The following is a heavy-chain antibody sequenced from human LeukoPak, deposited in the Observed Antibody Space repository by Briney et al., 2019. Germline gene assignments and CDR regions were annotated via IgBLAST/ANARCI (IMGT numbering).Heavy chain of an antibody. CDR1: GFTFDDYG. CDR3: AGTIFRAYRYYYYYMDV. CDR2: INWNGGST. J-gene: IGHJ6*03. V-gene: IGHV3-20*04. D-gene: IGHD3-3*01. Sequence: PGGSLRLSCAASGFTFDDYGMSWVRQAPGKGLEWVSGINWNGGSTGYADSVKGRFTISRDNAKNSLYLQMNSLRAEDTALYYCAGTIFRAYRYYYYYMDVWGKGTTVTVSS.